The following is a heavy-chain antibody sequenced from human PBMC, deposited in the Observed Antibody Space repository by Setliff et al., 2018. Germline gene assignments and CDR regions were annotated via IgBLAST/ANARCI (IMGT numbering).Heavy chain of an antibody. V-gene: IGHV3-23*01. D-gene: IGHD5-18*01. CDR1: GFTFSSYA. J-gene: IGHJ4*02. CDR3: AGGYSFGYGVY. CDR2: ISGSGGST. Sequence: GGSLRLSCAASGFTFSSYAMSWVRQAPGKGLEWVSAISGSGGSTYYADSVKGRFTISRDNSKNTLYLRMNSLRGEDTALYYCAGGYSFGYGVYWGQGVLVTVSS.